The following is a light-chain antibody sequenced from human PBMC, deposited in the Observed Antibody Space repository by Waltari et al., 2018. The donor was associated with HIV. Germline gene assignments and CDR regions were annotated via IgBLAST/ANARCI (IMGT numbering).Light chain of an antibody. CDR3: CSFARSSTWV. CDR1: SSNIGSYNL. J-gene: IGLJ3*02. Sequence: QSALTQPASVSGSPGQSITISCTGTSSNIGSYNLVSWYQQHPGKAPKLVVYEVNKRPTGSSNRCSGSKSGNTASLTIAVLQAEDEADYDCCSFARSSTWVFGGGTKLSVL. CDR2: EVN. V-gene: IGLV2-23*02.